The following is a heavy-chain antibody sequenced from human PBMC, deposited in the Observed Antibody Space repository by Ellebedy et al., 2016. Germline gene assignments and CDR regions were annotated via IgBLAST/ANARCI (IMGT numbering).Heavy chain of an antibody. J-gene: IGHJ3*02. Sequence: GGSLRLSCAASGFTFSSYAMHWVRQAPGKGLEWVAVISYDGSNKYYADSVKGRFTISRDNSKNTLYLQMNSLRAEDTAVYYCARAVHYCSGGSCYSVHAFDIWGQGTMVTVSS. CDR3: ARAVHYCSGGSCYSVHAFDI. CDR2: ISYDGSNK. D-gene: IGHD2-15*01. CDR1: GFTFSSYA. V-gene: IGHV3-30-3*01.